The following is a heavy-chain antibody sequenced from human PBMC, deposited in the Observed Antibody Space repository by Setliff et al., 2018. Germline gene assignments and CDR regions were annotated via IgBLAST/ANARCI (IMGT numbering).Heavy chain of an antibody. V-gene: IGHV7-4-1*02. D-gene: IGHD3-16*01. J-gene: IGHJ6*03. CDR1: GYTFSTYA. CDR3: ASRGTSNGYYYYMDV. CDR2: INTNTGNP. Sequence: ASVKVSCKASGYTFSTYAMNWVRQAPGQGLEWMGWINTNTGNPTYAQGFTGRFVFSLDTSVSTAYLQISSLKAEDTAVYYCASRGTSNGYYYYMDVWSKGTTVTVSS.